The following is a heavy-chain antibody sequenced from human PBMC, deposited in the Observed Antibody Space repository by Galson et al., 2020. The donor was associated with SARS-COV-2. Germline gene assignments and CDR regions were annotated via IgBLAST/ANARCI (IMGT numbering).Heavy chain of an antibody. CDR3: AKDKGDYDILTGYYYYMDV. CDR2: ISNDGSNK. Sequence: GGSLRLSCAASGFTFSSYAMHWVRQAPGKGLEWVAVISNDGSNKHFADSVKGRFTISRDNSKNTLYLQMNSVRAEDTAVYYCAKDKGDYDILTGYYYYMDVWGKGTTVTISS. D-gene: IGHD3-9*01. J-gene: IGHJ6*03. V-gene: IGHV3-30*18. CDR1: GFTFSSYA.